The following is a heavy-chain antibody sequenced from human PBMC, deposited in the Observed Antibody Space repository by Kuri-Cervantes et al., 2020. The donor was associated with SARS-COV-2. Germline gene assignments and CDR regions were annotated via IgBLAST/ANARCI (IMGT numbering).Heavy chain of an antibody. J-gene: IGHJ6*02. CDR3: ARDGWGSPSGDYYYYGMDV. CDR2: INPNSGGT. D-gene: IGHD3-16*01. CDR1: GYTFTGYY. V-gene: IGHV1-2*04. Sequence: ASVKVSCKASGYTFTGYYMHWVRQAPGQGLEWMGWINPNSGGTNYAQKFQGWVTMTRDTSISTAYMELSRLRSDDTAVYYCARDGWGSPSGDYYYYGMDVWGQGTTVTVSS.